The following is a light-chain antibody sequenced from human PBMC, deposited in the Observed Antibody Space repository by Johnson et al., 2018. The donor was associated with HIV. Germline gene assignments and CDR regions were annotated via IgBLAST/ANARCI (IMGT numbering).Light chain of an antibody. CDR2: DNN. CDR3: ATWDTSLSTGGV. J-gene: IGLJ1*01. V-gene: IGLV1-51*01. Sequence: TQPPSVSAAPGQKVTISYSGSSSNIGNNFVSWFRQLPLRAPKVLIYDNNERPSGLPDRFSGSHSGTSATLDITGLQTGDEADYYCATWDTSLSTGGVFGTGTKVTVL. CDR1: SSNIGNNF.